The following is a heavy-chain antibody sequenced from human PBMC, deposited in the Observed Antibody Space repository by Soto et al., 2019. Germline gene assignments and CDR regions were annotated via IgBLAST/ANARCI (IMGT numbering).Heavy chain of an antibody. V-gene: IGHV1-69*13. CDR2: IIPIFGTA. CDR3: ARATYYYGSGSQSNYYYYGMDV. D-gene: IGHD3-10*01. CDR1: GGTFSSYA. J-gene: IGHJ6*02. Sequence: ASVKVSCKASGGTFSSYAISWVRQAPGQGLEWMGGIIPIFGTANYAQKFQGRVTITADESTSTAYMELSSLRSEDTAVYYCARATYYYGSGSQSNYYYYGMDVWGRGTTVTVSS.